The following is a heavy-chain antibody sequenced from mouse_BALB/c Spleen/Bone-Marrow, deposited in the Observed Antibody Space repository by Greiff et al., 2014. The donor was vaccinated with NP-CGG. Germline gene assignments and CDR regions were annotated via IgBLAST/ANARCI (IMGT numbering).Heavy chain of an antibody. Sequence: EVQLQQSGGGLVQPGGSRKLSCAASGFTFSSFGMHWVRQAPEKGLEWVAYISSGGSTIYYADTVKGRFTISRDNPKNTLFLQMTSLRSEDTAMYYCARETTRGAMDYWGQGTSVTVSS. D-gene: IGHD2-1*01. J-gene: IGHJ4*01. V-gene: IGHV5-17*02. CDR2: ISSGGSTI. CDR3: ARETTRGAMDY. CDR1: GFTFSSFG.